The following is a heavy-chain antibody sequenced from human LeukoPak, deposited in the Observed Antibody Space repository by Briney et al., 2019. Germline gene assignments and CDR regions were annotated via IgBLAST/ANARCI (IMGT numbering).Heavy chain of an antibody. V-gene: IGHV1-2*02. Sequence: ASVKVSCKASGYTFTGYYMHWVRQAPGQGLEWMGWINPKSGGTNYAQKFQGRVTMTRDTSISTAYMELSRLRSDDTAVYYCARDQGTMVRGVIITFDWFDPWGQGTLVTVSS. CDR2: INPKSGGT. D-gene: IGHD3-10*01. CDR3: ARDQGTMVRGVIITFDWFDP. CDR1: GYTFTGYY. J-gene: IGHJ5*02.